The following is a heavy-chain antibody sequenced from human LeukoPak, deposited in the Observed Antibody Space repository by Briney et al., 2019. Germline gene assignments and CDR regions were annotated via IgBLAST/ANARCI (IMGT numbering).Heavy chain of an antibody. J-gene: IGHJ4*02. V-gene: IGHV3-23*01. CDR2: ISGSGGST. D-gene: IGHD2-15*01. CDR1: GFTFSSYA. CDR3: AKGAWRYCSGGSCYSNYFDY. Sequence: GGSLRLSCAASGFTFSSYAMSWVRQAPGKGLEWVSAISGSGGSTYYADSVKGRFTTSRDNSKNTLYLQMNSLRAEDTAVYYCAKGAWRYCSGGSCYSNYFDYWGQGTLVTVSS.